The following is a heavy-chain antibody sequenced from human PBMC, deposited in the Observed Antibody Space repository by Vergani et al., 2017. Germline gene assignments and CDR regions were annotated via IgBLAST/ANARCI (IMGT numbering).Heavy chain of an antibody. V-gene: IGHV3-74*03. D-gene: IGHD6-6*01. CDR3: AKDLGTSSGGGWFDP. Sequence: EVQLVESGGGSVQSGGSLRLSCVASGFSFNTYWMHWVRQVPGKGLMWVARIDEYGNRATYGDFETGRFTISRDNAKNSLYLQMNSLRAEDTALYYCAKDLGTSSGGGWFDPWGQGTLVTVSS. J-gene: IGHJ5*02. CDR2: IDEYGNRA. CDR1: GFSFNTYW.